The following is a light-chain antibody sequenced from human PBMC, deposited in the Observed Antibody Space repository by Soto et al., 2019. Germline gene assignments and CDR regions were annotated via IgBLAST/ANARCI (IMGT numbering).Light chain of an antibody. V-gene: IGKV3-11*01. CDR1: QSVTTY. CDR3: QQRSNWPPLIS. CDR2: DAS. J-gene: IGKJ5*01. Sequence: EIVMTQSPSTLSVSTGERATLSCRASQSVTTYLAWYQQKPGQAPRLLIYDASNRATGIPARFSGSGSGTDFTLTISSLEPEDFAVYYCQQRSNWPPLISFGQGTRLEIK.